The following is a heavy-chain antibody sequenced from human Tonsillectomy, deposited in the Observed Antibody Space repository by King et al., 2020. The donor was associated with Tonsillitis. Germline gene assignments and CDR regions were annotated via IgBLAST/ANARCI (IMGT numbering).Heavy chain of an antibody. Sequence: VQLVESGGGLVKPGGSLRLSCAASGFTFSSYSMNWVRQPPGKGLEGGSCISSSGRYIYYAASVKGRFTISSDSAKNSLYLQMTSLRAEDTAVYYCARGGGFSGYAYMDVWGKGTTATVSS. D-gene: IGHD5-12*01. CDR3: ARGGGFSGYAYMDV. CDR1: GFTFSSYS. V-gene: IGHV3-21*01. J-gene: IGHJ6*03. CDR2: ISSSGRYI.